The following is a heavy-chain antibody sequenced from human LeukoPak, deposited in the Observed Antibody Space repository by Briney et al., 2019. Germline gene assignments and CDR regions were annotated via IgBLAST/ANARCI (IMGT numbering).Heavy chain of an antibody. Sequence: PGRSLRLSCAASGFTFSSYAMHWVRQAPGKGLGWGAVISYDGSNKYYADSVKGRFTISRDNSKNTLYLQMNSLRAEDTAVYYCAKETSIAVAGNPGPWGRGTLVTVSS. J-gene: IGHJ5*02. CDR2: ISYDGSNK. V-gene: IGHV3-30-3*01. D-gene: IGHD6-19*01. CDR1: GFTFSSYA. CDR3: AKETSIAVAGNPGP.